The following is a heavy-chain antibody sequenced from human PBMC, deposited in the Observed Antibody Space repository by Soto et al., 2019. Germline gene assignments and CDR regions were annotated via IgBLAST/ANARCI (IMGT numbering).Heavy chain of an antibody. CDR3: ANPDGMDV. J-gene: IGHJ6*02. CDR2: ISYDGSNK. Sequence: LRLSCAASGFTFSSYGMHWVRQAPGKGLEWVAVISYDGSNKYYADSVKGRFTISRDNSKNTLYLQMNSLRAEDTAVYYCANPDGMDVWGQGTTVTVSS. V-gene: IGHV3-30*18. CDR1: GFTFSSYG.